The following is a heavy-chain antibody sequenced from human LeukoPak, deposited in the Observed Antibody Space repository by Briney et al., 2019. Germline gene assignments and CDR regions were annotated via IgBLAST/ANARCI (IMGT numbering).Heavy chain of an antibody. Sequence: GGSLRLSCAASGLTFSSYAMHWVRQAPGKGLEWVAIISYDGSNTYYADSVKGRFTISRDNSKNTLYLQMNSLRAEDTAVYYCARDKGLSYYYDSSGYYHWGQGTLVTVSS. V-gene: IGHV3-30*14. CDR3: ARDKGLSYYYDSSGYYH. D-gene: IGHD3-22*01. J-gene: IGHJ5*02. CDR2: ISYDGSNT. CDR1: GLTFSSYA.